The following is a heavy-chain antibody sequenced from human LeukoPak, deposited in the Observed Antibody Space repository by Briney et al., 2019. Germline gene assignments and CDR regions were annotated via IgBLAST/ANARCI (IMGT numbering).Heavy chain of an antibody. D-gene: IGHD2-2*01. V-gene: IGHV3-9*01. Sequence: GGSLRLSCAASGFTFDDYAMHWVRQAPGKGLEWVSGISWNSGSIGYADSVKGRFTISRDNAKNSLYLQMNSLRAEDTALYYCAKDGGYCSSTSCYQFSDWGQGTLVTVSS. CDR2: ISWNSGSI. J-gene: IGHJ4*02. CDR3: AKDGGYCSSTSCYQFSD. CDR1: GFTFDDYA.